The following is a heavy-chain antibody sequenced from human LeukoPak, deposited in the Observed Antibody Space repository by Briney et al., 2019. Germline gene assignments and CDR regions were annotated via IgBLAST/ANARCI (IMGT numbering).Heavy chain of an antibody. J-gene: IGHJ4*02. CDR3: AGALCSGGSCYSFNY. Sequence: GGSLRLSCAASGFFSPHSLNWVRQAPGKGLEWLSSIRTGGYIHYAESTKGRFIISRDNARHSLYLQMNSLSAEDTAIYYCAGALCSGGSCYSFNYWGQGTLVTVSS. CDR1: GFFSPHS. D-gene: IGHD2-15*01. CDR2: IRTGGYI. V-gene: IGHV3-21*01.